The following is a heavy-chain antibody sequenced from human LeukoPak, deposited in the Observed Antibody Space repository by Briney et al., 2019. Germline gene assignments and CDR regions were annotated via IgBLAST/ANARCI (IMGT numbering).Heavy chain of an antibody. V-gene: IGHV1-69*01. Sequence: SVKVFCKASGGTFSSYAISWVRQAPGQGLEWMGGIIPIFGTANYAQKFQGRVTITADESTSTAYMELSSLRSEDTAVYYCANRGYSYGYYYYGMDVWGQGTTVTVSS. CDR1: GGTFSSYA. J-gene: IGHJ6*02. CDR2: IIPIFGTA. CDR3: ANRGYSYGYYYYGMDV. D-gene: IGHD5-18*01.